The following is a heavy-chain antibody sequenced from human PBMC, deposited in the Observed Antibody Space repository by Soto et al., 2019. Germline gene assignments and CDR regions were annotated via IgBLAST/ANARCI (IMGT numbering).Heavy chain of an antibody. D-gene: IGHD3-22*01. CDR3: ASTRYDSSAYYYWCLGL. CDR2: SIPILGTA. Sequence: QVELVQSGAEVKKPGSSVKVSCQASEATFRNYAISWVRQAPGQGLERMGGSIPILGTANYAQKFQGRVTITADSSATTVYFEVSRVRSEDTSVYYCASTRYDSSAYYYWCLGLWRRGTLVTLSS. CDR1: EATFRNYA. J-gene: IGHJ2*01. V-gene: IGHV1-69*01.